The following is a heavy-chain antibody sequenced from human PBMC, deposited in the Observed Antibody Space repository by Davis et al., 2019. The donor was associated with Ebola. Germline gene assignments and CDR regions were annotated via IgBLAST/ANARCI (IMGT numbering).Heavy chain of an antibody. J-gene: IGHJ5*02. V-gene: IGHV5-51*01. CDR2: IFSGDSDT. CDR3: ARQESLYGSIET. Sequence: PGGSLRPSCKGSGYSSTTYWIAWVRQTPGNGLEWMGVIFSGDSDTRYRPPFEGQVTISVDRSITTAYLQWSSLKASDSAMYYCARQESLYGSIETWGQGTLVTVSS. D-gene: IGHD6-13*01. CDR1: GYSSTTYW.